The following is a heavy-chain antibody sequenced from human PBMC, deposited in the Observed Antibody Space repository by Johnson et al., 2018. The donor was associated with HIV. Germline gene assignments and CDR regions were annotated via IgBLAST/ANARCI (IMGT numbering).Heavy chain of an antibody. CDR3: AGQEGSGYYGGAFDI. D-gene: IGHD3-22*01. J-gene: IGHJ3*02. CDR1: GFTFSNTW. Sequence: VQLVESGGGVVQPGGSLRLSCAASGFTFSNTWMSWVRQAPGKGLEWVGRIKSKTDGGTTDYAAPVKGRFTISRDDSKNTLYLQMNSLGAEDTAVYYCAGQEGSGYYGGAFDIWGQGTMVTVSS. V-gene: IGHV3-15*01. CDR2: IKSKTDGGTT.